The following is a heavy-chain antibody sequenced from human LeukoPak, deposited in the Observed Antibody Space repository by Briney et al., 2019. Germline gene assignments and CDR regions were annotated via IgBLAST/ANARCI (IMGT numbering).Heavy chain of an antibody. Sequence: SETLSLTCTVSGGSISSYYGSWIRQPAGKGLEWIGRIYTSGSTNYNPSLKSRVTMSVHTSKNQFSLKLSSVTAAHTAVYYCASEYPGHYDIGGHNWFDPWGQGTLVTVSS. CDR2: IYTSGST. D-gene: IGHD3-22*01. V-gene: IGHV4-4*07. CDR1: GGSISSYY. CDR3: ASEYPGHYDIGGHNWFDP. J-gene: IGHJ5*02.